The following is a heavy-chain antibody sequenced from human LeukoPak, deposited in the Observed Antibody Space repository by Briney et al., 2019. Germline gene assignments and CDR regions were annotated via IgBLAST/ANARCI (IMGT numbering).Heavy chain of an antibody. CDR1: GGTFSSYT. CDR3: AATYYGSGSYYNYNWFDP. J-gene: IGHJ5*02. V-gene: IGHV1-69*02. D-gene: IGHD3-10*01. CDR2: IIPILGIA. Sequence: GASVKVSCKASGGTFSSYTISWVRQAPGQGLEWMGRIIPILGIANYAQKFQGRVTITADKSTSTAYMELSSLRSEDTAVYYCAATYYGSGSYYNYNWFDPWGQGTLVTVSS.